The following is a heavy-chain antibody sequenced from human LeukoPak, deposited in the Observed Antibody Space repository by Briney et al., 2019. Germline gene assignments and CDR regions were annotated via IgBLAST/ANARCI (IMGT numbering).Heavy chain of an antibody. CDR2: TYPGDSNT. V-gene: IGHV5-51*01. CDR1: GYTFANYW. CDR3: VRSPACSSGTCYPNWFDP. J-gene: IGHJ5*02. D-gene: IGHD2-15*01. Sequence: GESLKISCEGSGYTFANYWIGWVRQMPGKGLEWMGITYPGDSNTGYSPSFQGQVTISADKSISSAYLQWSSLKASDTAMYYCVRSPACSSGTCYPNWFDPWGQGTLVTVSS.